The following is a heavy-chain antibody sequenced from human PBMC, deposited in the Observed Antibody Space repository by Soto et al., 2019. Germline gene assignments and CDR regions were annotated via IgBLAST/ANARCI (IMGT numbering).Heavy chain of an antibody. D-gene: IGHD5-12*01. CDR3: ARDLRPPDGYTRGDNYVMDV. CDR1: GYTFTGYY. V-gene: IGHV1-2*04. J-gene: IGHJ6*02. CDR2: INPNSGGT. Sequence: GASVKVSCKASGYTFTGYYMHWVRQAPGQGLEWMGWINPNSGGTNYAQKFQGWVTMTRDTSISTAYMELSRLRSDDTAVYYCARDLRPPDGYTRGDNYVMDVWGQGTTVTVSS.